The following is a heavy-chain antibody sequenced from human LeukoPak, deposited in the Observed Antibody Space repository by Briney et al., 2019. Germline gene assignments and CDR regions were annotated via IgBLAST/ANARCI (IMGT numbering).Heavy chain of an antibody. Sequence: SETLSLTCTVSGGSVSRSPYYWGWIRQPPGKGLEWIGNIYYSGSTYYNPSLKSRVTISVDTSKNQFSLKLSSVTAADTAVYYCARGLGRWIQLWSSYYYYYMDVWGKGTTVTVSS. CDR2: IYYSGST. V-gene: IGHV4-39*07. J-gene: IGHJ6*03. CDR3: ARGLGRWIQLWSSYYYYYMDV. D-gene: IGHD5-18*01. CDR1: GGSVSRSPYY.